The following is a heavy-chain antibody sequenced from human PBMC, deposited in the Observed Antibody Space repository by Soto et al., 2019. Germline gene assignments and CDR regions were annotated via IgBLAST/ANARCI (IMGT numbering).Heavy chain of an antibody. CDR1: GFTFSSYA. V-gene: IGHV3-23*01. Sequence: EVQLLESGGGLVQPGGSLRLSCAASGFTFSSYAMSWVRQAPGKGLEWVSAISGSGGSTYYADSVKGRFTISRDNSKHTLYLQMNSLRAEDTAVSYCANYGDYSSGAFDIWGQGTMVTVSS. J-gene: IGHJ3*02. CDR2: ISGSGGST. CDR3: ANYGDYSSGAFDI. D-gene: IGHD4-17*01.